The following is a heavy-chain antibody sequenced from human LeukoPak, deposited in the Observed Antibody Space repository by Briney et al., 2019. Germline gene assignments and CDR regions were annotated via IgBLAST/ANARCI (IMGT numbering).Heavy chain of an antibody. CDR2: INPDGNKK. Sequence: GGSLRLSCAVSGLTFSSSWMDWVRQAPGKGLEWVASINPDGNKKYSADSVKGRFTISRDNTENSLYLQMNSLRVEDTAFYYCARDLAYSRLDYWGQGMLVTVSS. CDR1: GLTFSSSW. V-gene: IGHV3-7*01. J-gene: IGHJ4*02. D-gene: IGHD5-18*01. CDR3: ARDLAYSRLDY.